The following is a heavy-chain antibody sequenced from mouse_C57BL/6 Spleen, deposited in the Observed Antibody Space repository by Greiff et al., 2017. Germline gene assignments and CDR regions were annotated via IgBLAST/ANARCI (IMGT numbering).Heavy chain of an antibody. Sequence: EVQLQQSGPVLVKPGASVKMSCKASGYTFTDYYMNWVKQSHGKSLEWIGVINPYNGGTSYNQKFKGKATLTVDKSSSTAYMELNSLTSEDSAVYYCARGSNYEFFAYWGQGTLVTVSA. V-gene: IGHV1-19*01. D-gene: IGHD2-5*01. CDR2: INPYNGGT. J-gene: IGHJ3*01. CDR1: GYTFTDYY. CDR3: ARGSNYEFFAY.